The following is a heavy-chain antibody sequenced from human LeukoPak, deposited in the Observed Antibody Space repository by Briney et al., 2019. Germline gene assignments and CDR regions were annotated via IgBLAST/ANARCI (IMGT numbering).Heavy chain of an antibody. D-gene: IGHD2-15*01. V-gene: IGHV4-59*12. CDR2: IYYSGST. CDR1: GGSISSYY. CDR3: ARVLVGIVVVAATRLAWFDP. J-gene: IGHJ5*02. Sequence: PSETLSLTCTVSGGSISSYYWSWIRQPPGKGLEWIGYIYYSGSTNYNPSLKSRVTISVDTSKNQFSLKLSSVTAADTAVYYCARVLVGIVVVAATRLAWFDPWGQGTLVTVSS.